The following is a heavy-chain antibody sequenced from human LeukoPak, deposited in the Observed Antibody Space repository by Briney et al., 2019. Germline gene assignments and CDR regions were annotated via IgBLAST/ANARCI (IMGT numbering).Heavy chain of an antibody. Sequence: SETLSLTCAVSGGSISSGGYSWGWIRQPPGKGLEWIVYIYHSGSTCYNPSLKSRVTISVDRSKNQFSLKLSSVTAADTAVYYCARVGSGVAFDYWGQGTLVTVSS. J-gene: IGHJ4*02. CDR3: ARVGSGVAFDY. CDR2: IYHSGST. V-gene: IGHV4-30-2*01. CDR1: GGSISSGGYS. D-gene: IGHD3-3*01.